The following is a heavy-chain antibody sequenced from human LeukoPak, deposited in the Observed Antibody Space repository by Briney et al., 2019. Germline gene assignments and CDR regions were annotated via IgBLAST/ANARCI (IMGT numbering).Heavy chain of an antibody. J-gene: IGHJ4*02. CDR3: VRDRCSSCHYFDC. CDR2: ISYDGSNK. Sequence: PGRSLRLSCAASGFTFSSYAMHWVRQAAGKVLEWVAVISYDGSNKYYADSVKGRFTISRDTSKNTLYLHMNSLRADDTAMYYCVRDRCSSCHYFDCWGQGTLVTVSS. D-gene: IGHD2-2*01. CDR1: GFTFSSYA. V-gene: IGHV3-30-3*01.